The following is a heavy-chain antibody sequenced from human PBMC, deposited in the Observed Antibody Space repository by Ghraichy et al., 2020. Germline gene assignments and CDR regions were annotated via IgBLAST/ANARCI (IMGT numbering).Heavy chain of an antibody. CDR1: GFTFSSYS. D-gene: IGHD3-22*01. V-gene: IGHV3-21*01. J-gene: IGHJ4*02. CDR2: ISSSSSYI. Sequence: GGSLRLSCAASGFTFSSYSMNWVRQAPGKGLEWVSSISSSSSYIYYADSVKGRFTISRDNAKNSLYLQMNSLRAEDTAVYYCARDPYYYDSSGYYTNYHFDYWGQGTLVTVSS. CDR3: ARDPYYYDSSGYYTNYHFDY.